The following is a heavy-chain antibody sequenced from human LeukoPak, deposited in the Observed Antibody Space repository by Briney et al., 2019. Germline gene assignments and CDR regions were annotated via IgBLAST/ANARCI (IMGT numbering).Heavy chain of an antibody. V-gene: IGHV3-43*02. CDR2: ISGDGGST. D-gene: IGHD6-13*01. CDR3: AKDSSSWYHY. Sequence: GGSLRLSCVASGFSFDDYGMHWVRQAPGKGLEWVSLISGDGGSTYYTDSVKGRFTISRDNSKNSLYLQMNSLRTEDTALYYCAKDSSSWYHYWGQGTLVTVSS. CDR1: GFSFDDYG. J-gene: IGHJ4*02.